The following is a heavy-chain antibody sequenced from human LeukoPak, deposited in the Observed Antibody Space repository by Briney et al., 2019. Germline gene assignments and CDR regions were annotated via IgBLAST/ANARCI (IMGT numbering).Heavy chain of an antibody. CDR1: GGSISSYY. CDR3: ARNGDRHIDY. CDR2: IYYSGST. Sequence: PSETLSLTCTVSGGSISSYYWSWIRQPPGKGLEWIGYIYYSGSTNYNPSLKSRVTISVDKSKNQFSLKVSSVTAADTAVYYCARNGDRHIDYWGQGTLVTVSS. J-gene: IGHJ4*02. V-gene: IGHV4-59*12. D-gene: IGHD2-21*02.